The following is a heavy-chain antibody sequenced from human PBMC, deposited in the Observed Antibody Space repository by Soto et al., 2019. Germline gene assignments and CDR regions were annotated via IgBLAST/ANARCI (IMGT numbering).Heavy chain of an antibody. CDR1: GFTFNNYA. CDR2: ISPNGDST. J-gene: IGHJ3*01. V-gene: IGHV3-23*01. CDR3: AKVRLTDYLRYAPHL. Sequence: EVQLLESGGGLVQPGGSLRLACAASGFTFNNYAMNWVRQAPGRGLEWVSIISPNGDSTYYAASVKGRCPISRDNSQNTVFLQMNSLRAEDTAIYFCAKVRLTDYLRYAPHLWGQGTLVTVSS. D-gene: IGHD2-8*01.